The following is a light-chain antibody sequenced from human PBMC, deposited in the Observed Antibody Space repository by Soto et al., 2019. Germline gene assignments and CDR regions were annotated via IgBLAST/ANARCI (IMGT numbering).Light chain of an antibody. CDR2: SAS. V-gene: IGKV1-27*01. Sequence: DIQMTQSPSSLSASVGDRVTITCRASQDISGYLAWYQQKPEKVPKLLIYSASTLQSGVPSRFSGSGSGTDFNLTISSLQPEDVATYYCQKFNTSPLPCGRGPRLEIK. CDR3: QKFNTSPLP. CDR1: QDISGY. J-gene: IGKJ5*01.